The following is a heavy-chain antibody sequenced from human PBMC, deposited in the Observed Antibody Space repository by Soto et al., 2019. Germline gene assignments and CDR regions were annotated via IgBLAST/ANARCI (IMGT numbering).Heavy chain of an antibody. CDR3: ARTYDTSGYNDY. CDR2: SRNRANSFTT. Sequence: GGSLRLSCAASGLTFSDHYMDWVRQAPGRGLEWVARSRNRANSFTTEYAASVRGRFIISRDDSKNSLYLQMNSLKTEDTAVYYCARTYDTSGYNDYLGQGTLVTVSS. V-gene: IGHV3-72*01. J-gene: IGHJ4*02. CDR1: GLTFSDHY. D-gene: IGHD3-22*01.